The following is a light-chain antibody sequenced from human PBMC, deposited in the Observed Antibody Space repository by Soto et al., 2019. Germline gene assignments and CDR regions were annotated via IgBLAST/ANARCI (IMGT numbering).Light chain of an antibody. J-gene: IGKJ1*01. CDR2: KAS. V-gene: IGKV1-5*03. CDR1: QSISSW. Sequence: DIQLTQAPSTLSASVGYRVIITCRASQSISSWLAWYQQKPGKAPKLLIYKASTLESGVPSNFSGSGSGTEFTLSISSLQPEDFATYYCQQYNSYPWTFGQGTKVDI. CDR3: QQYNSYPWT.